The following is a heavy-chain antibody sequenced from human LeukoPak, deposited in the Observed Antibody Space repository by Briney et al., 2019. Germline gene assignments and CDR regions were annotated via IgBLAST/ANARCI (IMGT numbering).Heavy chain of an antibody. J-gene: IGHJ4*02. Sequence: SETLSLTCAVYGGSFSGYYWSWIRQPPGKGLEWIGEINHSGSTNYNPSLKSRVTISVDTSKNQFSLKLSSVTAADTAVYYCARARGYSGYDGDYFDYWGQGTLVTVSS. V-gene: IGHV4-34*01. CDR3: ARARGYSGYDGDYFDY. CDR1: GGSFSGYY. CDR2: INHSGST. D-gene: IGHD5-12*01.